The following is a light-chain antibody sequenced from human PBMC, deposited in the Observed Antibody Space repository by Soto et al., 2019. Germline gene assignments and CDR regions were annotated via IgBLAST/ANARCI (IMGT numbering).Light chain of an antibody. Sequence: QSVLTQPASVSGSPGQSISISCTGTNSDVGSSTYVTWYQQYPDKAPTLVIFDVNNRPSRISNRFSGSKSGNTASLTISGLQAEDEADYYCCSYTRTATYVFGTGTKVTVL. CDR2: DVN. CDR1: NSDVGSSTY. CDR3: CSYTRTATYV. J-gene: IGLJ1*01. V-gene: IGLV2-14*01.